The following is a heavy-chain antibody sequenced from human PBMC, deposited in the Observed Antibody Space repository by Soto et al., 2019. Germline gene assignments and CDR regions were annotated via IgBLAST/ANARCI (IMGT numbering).Heavy chain of an antibody. J-gene: IGHJ6*02. Sequence: ASVKVSCKASGYTFTSYAMHWVRQAPGQRLEWMGWINAGNGNTKYSQKFQGRVTITRDTSASTAYMELSSLRSEDTAVYYCGSFGYNWNDGLYYYGMDVWGQGTTVTVSS. CDR1: GYTFTSYA. D-gene: IGHD1-1*01. CDR2: INAGNGNT. V-gene: IGHV1-3*01. CDR3: GSFGYNWNDGLYYYGMDV.